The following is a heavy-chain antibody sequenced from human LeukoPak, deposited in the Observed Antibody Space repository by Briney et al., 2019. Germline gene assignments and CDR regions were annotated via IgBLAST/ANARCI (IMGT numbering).Heavy chain of an antibody. CDR1: GSAFTAYY. D-gene: IGHD1-1*01. CDR2: INPDSGGT. Sequence: ASVKVSCKASGSAFTAYYMHWVRQAPGQGLEWMGWINPDSGGTNYPQNFQGRVTMTRDTSISTVFMELSRLGSDDTAVYYCARGSGWNDGPYFDYWGQGTLVTVSS. V-gene: IGHV1-2*02. J-gene: IGHJ4*02. CDR3: ARGSGWNDGPYFDY.